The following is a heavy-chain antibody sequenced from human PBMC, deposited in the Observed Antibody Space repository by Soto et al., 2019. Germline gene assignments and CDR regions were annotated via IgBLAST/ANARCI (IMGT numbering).Heavy chain of an antibody. CDR2: IIPIFGTA. Sequence: SVKVSCKASGGTFSSYAISWVRQAHGQGLEWMGGIIPIFGTANYAQKFQGRVTITADESTSTAYMELSSLRSEDTAVYYCARRPSVRSENWFDPWGQGTLVTVS. V-gene: IGHV1-69*13. J-gene: IGHJ5*02. CDR1: GGTFSSYA. CDR3: ARRPSVRSENWFDP.